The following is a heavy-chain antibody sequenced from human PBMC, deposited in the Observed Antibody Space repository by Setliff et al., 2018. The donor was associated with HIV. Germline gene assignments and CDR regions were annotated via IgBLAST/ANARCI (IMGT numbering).Heavy chain of an antibody. V-gene: IGHV4-4*07. CDR3: ARVFPPIRGAPFGTPPGAFDI. J-gene: IGHJ3*02. D-gene: IGHD2-15*01. Sequence: SETLSLTCSVSGGAMSTYYWSWIRQPAGKRLEWIGRVYTSGSTIYNPSLRSRVTMSVDTSKSQFSLKLNSVAAADTAVYYCARVFPPIRGAPFGTPPGAFDIWGQGTMVTVSS. CDR2: VYTSGST. CDR1: GGAMSTYY.